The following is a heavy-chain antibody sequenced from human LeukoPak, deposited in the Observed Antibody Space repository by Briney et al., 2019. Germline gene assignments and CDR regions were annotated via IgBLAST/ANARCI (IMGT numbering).Heavy chain of an antibody. Sequence: SETLSLTCTVSGGSISSGGYYWSWIRQHPGKGLEWIGYIYYSGSTYYNPSLKSRVTISVDTSKNQFSLKLSSVTAADTAVYYCARHEVATRPGDYWGQGTLVTVSS. J-gene: IGHJ4*02. CDR3: ARHEVATRPGDY. D-gene: IGHD5-12*01. CDR2: IYYSGST. V-gene: IGHV4-31*03. CDR1: GGSISSGGYY.